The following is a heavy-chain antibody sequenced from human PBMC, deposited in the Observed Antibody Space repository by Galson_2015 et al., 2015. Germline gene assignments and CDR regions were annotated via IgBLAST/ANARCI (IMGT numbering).Heavy chain of an antibody. Sequence: RQPPWKGLEWIGEVNHRGRTIYNPSLKRRVTISADTSKNQFSLNLSSVTAADTALYYCARFADSGYYYMDVWGEGTMVTVSS. CDR2: VNHRGRT. J-gene: IGHJ6*03. CDR3: ARFADSGYYYMDV. V-gene: IGHV4-34*01. D-gene: IGHD2-21*02.